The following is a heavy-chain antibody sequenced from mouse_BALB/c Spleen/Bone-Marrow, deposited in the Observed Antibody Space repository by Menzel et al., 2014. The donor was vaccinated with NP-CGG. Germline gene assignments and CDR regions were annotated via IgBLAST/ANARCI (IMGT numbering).Heavy chain of an antibody. V-gene: IGHV5-17*02. CDR1: GFTFSSFG. J-gene: IGHJ1*01. Sequence: EVQGVESGGGLVQPGGSRKLSCAASGFTFSSFGMHWVRQAPEKGLEWFAYISSGSSTIYYADTVKGRFTISRDNPKNTLFLQMTSLRSEDTAMYYCARDRYDEYFDVWGAGTTVTVSS. CDR2: ISSGSSTI. D-gene: IGHD2-14*01. CDR3: ARDRYDEYFDV.